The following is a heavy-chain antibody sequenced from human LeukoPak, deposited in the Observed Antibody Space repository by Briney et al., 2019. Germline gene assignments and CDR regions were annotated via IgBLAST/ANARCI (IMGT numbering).Heavy chain of an antibody. Sequence: GASVKVSCKASGYTFTGYYMHWVRQAPGQGLEWMGWINPNSGGTNYAQKFQGWVTMTRDTSISTAYMELSSLRSEDTAVYYCARTMYSGSNYYFDYWGQGTLVTVSS. CDR3: ARTMYSGSNYYFDY. J-gene: IGHJ4*02. V-gene: IGHV1-2*04. CDR2: INPNSGGT. CDR1: GYTFTGYY. D-gene: IGHD6-13*01.